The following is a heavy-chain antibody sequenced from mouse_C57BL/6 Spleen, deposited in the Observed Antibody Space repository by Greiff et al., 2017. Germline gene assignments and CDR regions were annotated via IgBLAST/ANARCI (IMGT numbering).Heavy chain of an antibody. D-gene: IGHD3-2*02. CDR2: IDPSDSYT. Sequence: QVQLQQPGAELVMPGASVKLSCKASGYTFTSYWMHWVKQRPGQGLEWIGEIDPSDSYTNYNQKFKGKSTLTVDKSSSTAYMQLSSLTSEDSAVYYCARSGRLDSSGYGFDYWGQGTTLTVSS. CDR3: ARSGRLDSSGYGFDY. CDR1: GYTFTSYW. J-gene: IGHJ2*01. V-gene: IGHV1-69*01.